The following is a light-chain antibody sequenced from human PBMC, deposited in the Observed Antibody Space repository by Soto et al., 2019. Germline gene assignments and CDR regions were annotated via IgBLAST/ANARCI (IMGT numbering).Light chain of an antibody. V-gene: IGKV1-6*01. CDR1: QGIRTD. J-gene: IGKJ4*01. CDR2: VAS. CDR3: LQDYNYPLT. Sequence: AIQMTQSPSSLSASIGDRVTITCRASQGIRTDLGWYQQKPRKAPQLLIYVASSLQSGVPSRFSGSGSGTDFTLTISSLQPEDFATYYCLQDYNYPLTFGGGTKVEIK.